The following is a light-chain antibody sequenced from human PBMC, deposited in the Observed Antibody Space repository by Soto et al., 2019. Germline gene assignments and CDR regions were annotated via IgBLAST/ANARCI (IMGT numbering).Light chain of an antibody. V-gene: IGKV3-15*01. Sequence: EIVMTQSPATLSVSPGERVTLSCRASQSVRSNLAWYQQKPGQVPRVLIYGASTRAIGIPDRFSGSGFGTEFTLTNRSLQSEDFAVYYCQHYNNLWGFGGGTKVEIK. J-gene: IGKJ4*01. CDR2: GAS. CDR3: QHYNNLWG. CDR1: QSVRSN.